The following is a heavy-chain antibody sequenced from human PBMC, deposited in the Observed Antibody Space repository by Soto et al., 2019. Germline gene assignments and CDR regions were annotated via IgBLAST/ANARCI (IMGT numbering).Heavy chain of an antibody. Sequence: PSETLSLTCTVTGGSISTYYWSWIRQPPGKGLEWIGHIYYTGNTNYNPSLESRVTISVDTSKNQFSLKLSSVTAADTAVYYCAREIFGRDYYYYMDVWGKGTTVTVSS. CDR1: GGSISTYY. V-gene: IGHV4-59*08. CDR2: IYYTGNT. D-gene: IGHD3-3*01. CDR3: AREIFGRDYYYYMDV. J-gene: IGHJ6*03.